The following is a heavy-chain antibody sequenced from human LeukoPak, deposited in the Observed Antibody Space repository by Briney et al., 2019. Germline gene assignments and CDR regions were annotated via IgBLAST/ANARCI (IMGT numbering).Heavy chain of an antibody. V-gene: IGHV4-39*01. D-gene: IGHD2-2*01. CDR3: ARFRCSRTLCYGDFDN. CDR1: GGSISSSSYY. Sequence: SETLSLTCNVSGGSISSSSYYWGWIRQPPGKGLEWIGSFDYTGSAHYNPSLKSRVTISADMPQSQFSLKVTSVTAADTAVYYCARFRCSRTLCYGDFDNWGQGILVTVSS. J-gene: IGHJ4*02. CDR2: FDYTGSA.